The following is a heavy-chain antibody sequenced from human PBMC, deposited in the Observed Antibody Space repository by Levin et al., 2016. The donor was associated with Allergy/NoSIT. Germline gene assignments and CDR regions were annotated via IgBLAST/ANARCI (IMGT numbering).Heavy chain of an antibody. J-gene: IGHJ6*02. V-gene: IGHV1-69*04. CDR2: IIPILGIA. Sequence: WVRQAPGQGLEWMGRIIPILGIANYAQKFQGRVTITADKSTSTAYMELSSLRSEDTAVYYCARDPITIFGAGHYYGMDVWGQGTTVTVSS. D-gene: IGHD3-3*01. CDR3: ARDPITIFGAGHYYGMDV.